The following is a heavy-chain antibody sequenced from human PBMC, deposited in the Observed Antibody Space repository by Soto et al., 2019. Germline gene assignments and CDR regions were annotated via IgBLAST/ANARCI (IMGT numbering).Heavy chain of an antibody. D-gene: IGHD5-18*01. CDR3: ARDGTAVAAGYYGMDV. CDR2: IYYSGST. V-gene: IGHV4-59*01. CDR1: GGSITNYY. Sequence: KPSETLSLTCTVSGGSITNYYLSWIRQPPGKGLEWIGFIYYSGSTNYNPSLKSRVTISVATSKNQVSLKLSSVTAADTAVYYCARDGTAVAAGYYGMDVWGQGTTVTVSS. J-gene: IGHJ6*02.